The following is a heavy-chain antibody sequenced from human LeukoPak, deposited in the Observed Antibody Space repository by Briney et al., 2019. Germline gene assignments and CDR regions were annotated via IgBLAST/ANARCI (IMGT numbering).Heavy chain of an antibody. D-gene: IGHD1-26*01. V-gene: IGHV3-15*01. Sequence: GGSLRLSCAASGFTFSNAWMSWVRQAPGKGLEWVGRIKSKTDGGTTDYAAPVKGRFTISRDDSKNTLYLQMNSLKTEDTAVYYCTTDSGSYYGYVYWGQGTLVTVSS. J-gene: IGHJ4*02. CDR1: GFTFSNAW. CDR2: IKSKTDGGTT. CDR3: TTDSGSYYGYVY.